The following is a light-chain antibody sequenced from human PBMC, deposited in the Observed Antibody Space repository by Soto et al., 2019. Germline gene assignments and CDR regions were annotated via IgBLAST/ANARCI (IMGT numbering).Light chain of an antibody. Sequence: IVLTQSPSTLSLSPGERATLSCRASQSVSSGYLAWYQQKPGQAPRLLIYGVSSRATGIPGRFSGSGSGTDFTLTISRLETEDSAVYYCQQYGTSVGGTFGGGTKVDIK. CDR3: QQYGTSVGGT. J-gene: IGKJ4*01. CDR2: GVS. V-gene: IGKV3-20*01. CDR1: QSVSSGY.